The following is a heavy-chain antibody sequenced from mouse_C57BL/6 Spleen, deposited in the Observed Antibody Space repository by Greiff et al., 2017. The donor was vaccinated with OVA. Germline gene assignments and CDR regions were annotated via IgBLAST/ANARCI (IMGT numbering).Heavy chain of an antibody. Sequence: EVKLVESGPGLVKPSQSLSLTCSVTGYSITSGYYWNWIRQFPGNKLEWMGYISYDGSNNYNPSLKNRISITRDTSKNQFFLKLNSVTTEDTATYYCARDRVTTVSPWYFDVWGTGTTVTVSS. J-gene: IGHJ1*03. D-gene: IGHD1-1*01. CDR3: ARDRVTTVSPWYFDV. V-gene: IGHV3-6*01. CDR2: ISYDGSN. CDR1: GYSITSGYY.